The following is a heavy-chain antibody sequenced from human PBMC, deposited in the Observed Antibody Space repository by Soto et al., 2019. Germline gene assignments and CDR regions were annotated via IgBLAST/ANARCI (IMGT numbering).Heavy chain of an antibody. CDR1: GFTFSSYA. CDR2: ISGSGGST. D-gene: IGHD3-16*02. CDR3: AKYDYIWGSYRPPHSYYMDV. Sequence: EVQLLESGGGLVQPGGSLRLSCAASGFTFSSYAMSWVRQAPGKGLEWVSAISGSGGSTYYADSVKGRFTISRDNSKNTLYLQMNSLTAEHMSVYYCAKYDYIWGSYRPPHSYYMDVWGKGTTVTVSS. J-gene: IGHJ6*03. V-gene: IGHV3-23*01.